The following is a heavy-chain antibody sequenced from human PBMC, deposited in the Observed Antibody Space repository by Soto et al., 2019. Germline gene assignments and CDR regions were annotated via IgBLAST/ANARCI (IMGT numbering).Heavy chain of an antibody. D-gene: IGHD3-22*01. J-gene: IGHJ4*02. CDR2: IYYGGST. CDR1: GGSVSSGSYY. V-gene: IGHV4-61*01. CDR3: ARVGYSSGWAHDSSGYYYY. Sequence: SETLSLTCTVSGGSVSSGSYYWSWIRQPPGKGLEWIGYIYYGGSTNYNPSLKSRVTISVDTSKKHFSLKLSSVTAADTAVYYCARVGYSSGWAHDSSGYYYYWGQGTLVTVSS.